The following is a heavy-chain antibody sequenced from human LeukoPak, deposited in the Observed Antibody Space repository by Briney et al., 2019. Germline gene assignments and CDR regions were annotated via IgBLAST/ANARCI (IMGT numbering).Heavy chain of an antibody. CDR1: GFTFSSYE. D-gene: IGHD3-22*01. V-gene: IGHV3-7*04. CDR3: ARGKYYYDSSGSNWFDP. Sequence: GGSLRLSCAASGFTFSSYEMNWVRQAPGKGLEWVANIKQDGSEKYYVDSVKGRFTISRDNAKNSLYLQMNSLRAEDTAVYYCARGKYYYDSSGSNWFDPWGQGTLVTVSS. CDR2: IKQDGSEK. J-gene: IGHJ5*02.